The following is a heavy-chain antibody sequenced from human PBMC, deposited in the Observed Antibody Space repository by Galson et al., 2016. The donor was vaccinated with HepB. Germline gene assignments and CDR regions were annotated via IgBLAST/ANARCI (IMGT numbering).Heavy chain of an antibody. CDR1: EFTFSNYW. CDR2: IKEDGSEK. V-gene: IGHV3-7*01. D-gene: IGHD6-19*01. CDR3: VREPRAGAYYFDY. J-gene: IGHJ4*02. Sequence: SLRLSCAASEFTFSNYWMTWIRQAPGKGLEWVANIKEDGSEKYHVDSVRGRFTISGDNAEGSLYLQMNGLRADDTAVYYCVREPRAGAYYFDYWGQGTLVTVSS.